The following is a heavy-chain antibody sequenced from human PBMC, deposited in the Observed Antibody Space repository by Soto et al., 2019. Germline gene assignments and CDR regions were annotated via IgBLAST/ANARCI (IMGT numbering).Heavy chain of an antibody. V-gene: IGHV4-30-4*02. Sequence: SDTLSLTCTGSGAPISSGDYYWTWIRQPPEKGLEWIGNTQYSGSTYYPPSLKSRVTISVDTSKNQISLKVSSVTAADTAMEYCGRRVEARPARVGLDPLCTGTSVT. D-gene: IGHD6-6*01. CDR2: TQYSGST. J-gene: IGHJ6*04. CDR1: GAPISSGDYY. CDR3: GRRVEARPARVGLDP.